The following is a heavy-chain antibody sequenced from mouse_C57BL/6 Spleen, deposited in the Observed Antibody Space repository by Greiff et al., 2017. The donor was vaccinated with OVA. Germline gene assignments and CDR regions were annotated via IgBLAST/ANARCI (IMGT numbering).Heavy chain of an antibody. CDR1: GFTFSSYG. CDR3: ARHIGEFDGTRERGYLYFDV. V-gene: IGHV5-6*01. D-gene: IGHD1-1*01. CDR2: ISSGGSYT. J-gene: IGHJ1*03. Sequence: VKLMESRGDLVKPGGSLKLSCAASGFTFSSYGMSWVRQTPDKRLEWVATISSGGSYTYYPDSVKGRFTISRDNAKNTLYLQMSSLKSEDTAMYYCARHIGEFDGTRERGYLYFDVWGTGTTVTVSS.